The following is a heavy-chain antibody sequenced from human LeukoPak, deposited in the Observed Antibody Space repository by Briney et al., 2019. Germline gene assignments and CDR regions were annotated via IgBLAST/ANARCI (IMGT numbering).Heavy chain of an antibody. V-gene: IGHV1-24*01. J-gene: IGHJ3*02. CDR2: FDPEDGET. D-gene: IGHD3-3*01. CDR3: ATPRSLRFLEWSSSHAFDI. Sequence: ASVKASCKVSGYTLTELSMHWVRQAPGKGLEWMGGFDPEDGETIYAQKFQGRVTMTEDTSTDTAYMELSSLRSEDTAVYYCATPRSLRFLEWSSSHAFDIWGQGTMVTVSS. CDR1: GYTLTELS.